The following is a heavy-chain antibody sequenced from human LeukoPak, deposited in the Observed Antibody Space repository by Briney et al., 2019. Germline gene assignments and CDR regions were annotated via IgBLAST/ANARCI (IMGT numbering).Heavy chain of an antibody. CDR2: ISYDGNDK. Sequence: PGRSLRLSCTVSGFTFNTFALHWVRQSPGKGLEWVALISYDGNDKYYTDSVKGRFTISRDISKNTVYLQMNSLRPEDTAVYYCARDPRDRIFGPLDYWGQGTLVTVSS. J-gene: IGHJ4*02. V-gene: IGHV3-30*14. CDR1: GFTFNTFA. CDR3: ARDPRDRIFGPLDY. D-gene: IGHD3/OR15-3a*01.